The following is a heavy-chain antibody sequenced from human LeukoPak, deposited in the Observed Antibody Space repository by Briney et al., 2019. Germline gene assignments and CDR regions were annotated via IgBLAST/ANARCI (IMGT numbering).Heavy chain of an antibody. CDR2: INPNSGGT. J-gene: IGHJ6*02. CDR3: ARRPYYYYGMDV. V-gene: IGHV1-2*02. Sequence: ASVKVSCKASGYTFTGYYMHRVRQAPGQGLEWMGWINPNSGGTNYAQKFQGRVTMTRDTSISTAYMELSRLRSDDTAVYYCARRPYYYYGMDVWGQGTTVTVSS. CDR1: GYTFTGYY.